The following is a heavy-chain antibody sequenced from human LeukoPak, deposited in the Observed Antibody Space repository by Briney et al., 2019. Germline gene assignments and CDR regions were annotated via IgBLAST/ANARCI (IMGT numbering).Heavy chain of an antibody. V-gene: IGHV3-30*18. Sequence: GRSLRLSCAASGFTFSSYGMHWVRQAPGKGLEWVAVISYDGSNKYYADSVKGRFTTSRDNSKNTLYLQMNSLRAEDTAVYYCAKDPNLYGDYYFDYWGQGTLVTVSS. CDR2: ISYDGSNK. CDR1: GFTFSSYG. J-gene: IGHJ4*02. CDR3: AKDPNLYGDYYFDY. D-gene: IGHD4-17*01.